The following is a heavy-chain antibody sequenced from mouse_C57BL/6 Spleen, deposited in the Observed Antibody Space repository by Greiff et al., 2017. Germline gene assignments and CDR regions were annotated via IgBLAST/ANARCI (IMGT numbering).Heavy chain of an antibody. Sequence: QVQLQQPGAELVKPGASVKLSCKASGYTFTSYWMQWVKQRPGQGLEWIGEIDPSDSYTNYNQKFKGKATLTVDTSSSTAYMQLSSLTSEDSAVYYCARRRYYSKRYFDVWGTGTTVTVSS. V-gene: IGHV1-50*01. CDR3: ARRRYYSKRYFDV. D-gene: IGHD2-5*01. CDR1: GYTFTSYW. CDR2: IDPSDSYT. J-gene: IGHJ1*03.